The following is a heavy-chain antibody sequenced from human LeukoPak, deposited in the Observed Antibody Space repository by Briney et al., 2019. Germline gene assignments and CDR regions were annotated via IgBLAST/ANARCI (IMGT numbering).Heavy chain of an antibody. CDR1: GYTFTTYG. Sequence: ASVKVSCKASGYTFTTYGISWVRQAPGQGLEWMGWISAYNGNTNYAQKLQGRVTMTTDTSTSTAYMDLRSLRSDDTAVYYCARDSVAYCSSTSCPQNAFDIWGQGTMVTVSS. CDR3: ARDSVAYCSSTSCPQNAFDI. J-gene: IGHJ3*02. CDR2: ISAYNGNT. D-gene: IGHD2-2*01. V-gene: IGHV1-18*01.